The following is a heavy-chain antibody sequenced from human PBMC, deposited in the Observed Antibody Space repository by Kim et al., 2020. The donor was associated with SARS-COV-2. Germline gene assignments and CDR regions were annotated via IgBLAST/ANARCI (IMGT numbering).Heavy chain of an antibody. CDR2: ISGSGGRT. Sequence: GGSLRLSCAASGLTFSRYAMTWVRQAPGKGLEWVSAISGSGGRTYYAVAVKGRFTISRDQSRDTVSLQMNSLRADDTALYYCAKDLGSDYGDQLGYWGQGTLVTVSS. CDR3: AKDLGSDYGDQLGY. CDR1: GLTFSRYA. V-gene: IGHV3-23*01. D-gene: IGHD4-17*01. J-gene: IGHJ4*02.